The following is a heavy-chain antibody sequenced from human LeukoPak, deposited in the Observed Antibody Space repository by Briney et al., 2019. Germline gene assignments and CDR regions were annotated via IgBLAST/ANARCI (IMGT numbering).Heavy chain of an antibody. J-gene: IGHJ3*02. V-gene: IGHV3-23*01. Sequence: GGSLRLSCVASGFTFRSYAMSWVDQAPGNGLVWVSAITGSGGSTYYADSVKGRFTISRDNSKNTLFLQMNSLRAEDTAAYYCAKDRQAVRDAFDTWGRGTMVTVSS. CDR3: AKDRQAVRDAFDT. CDR1: GFTFRSYA. CDR2: ITGSGGST. D-gene: IGHD4-11*01.